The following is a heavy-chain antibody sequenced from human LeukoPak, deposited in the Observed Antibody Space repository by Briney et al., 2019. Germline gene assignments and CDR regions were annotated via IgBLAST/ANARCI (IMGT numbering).Heavy chain of an antibody. D-gene: IGHD5-18*01. CDR1: GGSISSGDYY. CDR2: IYYSGST. CDR3: ARGEPDTALWYFDY. V-gene: IGHV4-30-4*08. J-gene: IGHJ4*02. Sequence: SQTLSLTCTVSGGSISSGDYYWSWIRQPPGKGLEWIGYIYYSGSTYYNPSLKSRVTISVDTSKNQFSLKLSSVTAADTAVYYCARGEPDTALWYFDYWGQGTLVTVSS.